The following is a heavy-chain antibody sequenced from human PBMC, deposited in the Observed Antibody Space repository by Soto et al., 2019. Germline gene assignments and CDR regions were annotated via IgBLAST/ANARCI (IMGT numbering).Heavy chain of an antibody. J-gene: IGHJ4*01. D-gene: IGHD3-3*01. Sequence: TGGSLRLSCAASGFTFSSYAMSWVRQAPGKGLEWVSAISGSGGSTYYADSVKGRFTISRDNSKNTLYLQMNSLRAEDTAVYYCAKGDYDFWSGYQDYWGHGTLVTVSS. V-gene: IGHV3-23*01. CDR1: GFTFSSYA. CDR2: ISGSGGST. CDR3: AKGDYDFWSGYQDY.